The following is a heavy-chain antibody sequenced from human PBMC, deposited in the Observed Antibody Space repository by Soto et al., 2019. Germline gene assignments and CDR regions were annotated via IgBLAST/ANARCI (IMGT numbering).Heavy chain of an antibody. CDR1: GGSISGYY. Sequence: QVQLQQTRPGLVKPSETLSLTCTVSGGSISGYYWSWIRQPPGKGLEWICYIYYSGTTNYDPSLKSRVTMSVATSKNQFSLKLSSVTAADTAVYYCARLTGGTYLSFYYYIGVWGKGTTVTVSS. CDR2: IYYSGTT. V-gene: IGHV4-59*01. D-gene: IGHD2-8*02. CDR3: ARLTGGTYLSFYYYIGV. J-gene: IGHJ6*03.